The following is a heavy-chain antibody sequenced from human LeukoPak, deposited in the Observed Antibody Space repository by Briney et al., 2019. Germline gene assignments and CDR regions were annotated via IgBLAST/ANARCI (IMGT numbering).Heavy chain of an antibody. J-gene: IGHJ4*02. Sequence: RSLRLSCAASGFTFSNYDMHWVRQAPGKGLEWVAVIWFDGSNKFYADSVKGRFTISRDNSKNTLYLQMNSLRAEGTAVYYCASSAGALIDCWGQGTLVIVSS. D-gene: IGHD6-19*01. CDR1: GFTFSNYD. CDR2: IWFDGSNK. V-gene: IGHV3-33*01. CDR3: ASSAGALIDC.